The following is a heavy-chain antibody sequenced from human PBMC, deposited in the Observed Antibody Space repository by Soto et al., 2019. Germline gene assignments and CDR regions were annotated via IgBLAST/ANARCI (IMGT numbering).Heavy chain of an antibody. CDR1: GFTFSSYS. J-gene: IGHJ6*02. CDR2: ISSSSSYI. Sequence: GGSLRLSCAASGFTFSSYSMNWVRQAPGKGLEWVSSISSSSSYIYYADSVKGRFTISRDNAKNSLYLQMNSLRAEDTAVYYCARDEGDILTGYYYYYGMDVWGQGTTVTVSS. D-gene: IGHD3-9*01. CDR3: ARDEGDILTGYYYYYGMDV. V-gene: IGHV3-21*01.